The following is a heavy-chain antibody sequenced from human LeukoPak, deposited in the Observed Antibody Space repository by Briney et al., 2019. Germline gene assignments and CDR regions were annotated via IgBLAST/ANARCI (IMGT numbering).Heavy chain of an antibody. CDR2: MNPNSGNT. J-gene: IGHJ5*02. Sequence: ASVKVSCKASGYTFTSYDINWARQATGQGLEWMGWMNPNSGNTGYAQKFQGRVTMTRNTSISTAYMELSSLRSEDTAVYYCARVRVATRPYWFDPWGQGTLVTVSS. CDR3: ARVRVATRPYWFDP. CDR1: GYTFTSYD. V-gene: IGHV1-8*01. D-gene: IGHD5-12*01.